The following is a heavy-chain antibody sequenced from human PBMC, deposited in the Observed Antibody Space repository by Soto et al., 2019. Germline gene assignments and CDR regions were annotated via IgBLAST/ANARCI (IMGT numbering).Heavy chain of an antibody. CDR3: ARRTSTSGCRHYFDY. CDR2: IDLSNSGT. CDR1: GYSFSNHW. V-gene: IGHV5-51*01. D-gene: IGHD2-2*01. J-gene: IGHJ4*02. Sequence: GESLKISCKGFGYSFSNHWIGWVRQMPGKGLEWMGIIDLSNSGTRYSPSFQGQVAISADKSISTVYLQWSSLKASDTDMYYCARRTSTSGCRHYFDYWGQGTPVTVSS.